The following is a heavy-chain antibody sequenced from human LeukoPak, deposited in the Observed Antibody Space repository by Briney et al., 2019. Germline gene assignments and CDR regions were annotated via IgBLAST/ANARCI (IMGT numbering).Heavy chain of an antibody. Sequence: ASVKVSCKASGYTFTSYDINWVRQATGQGLEWMGWMHPNSGNTGYAQKFQGRVTITRNTSISTAYMELSSLRSEDTAVYYCARGSQGAQGAFDIWGQGTMVTVSS. J-gene: IGHJ3*02. CDR2: MHPNSGNT. CDR3: ARGSQGAQGAFDI. D-gene: IGHD3-16*01. CDR1: GYTFTSYD. V-gene: IGHV1-8*03.